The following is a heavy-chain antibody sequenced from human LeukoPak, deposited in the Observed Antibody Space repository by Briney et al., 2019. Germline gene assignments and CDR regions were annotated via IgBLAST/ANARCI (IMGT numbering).Heavy chain of an antibody. CDR3: AREVEDWYFDL. CDR1: GGSISSGDYY. CDR2: IYYSGST. Sequence: PSETLSLTCTVSGGSISSGDYYWSWIRQPPGKGLEWIGYIYYSGSTYYNPSLKSRVTISVDTSTTQSSLKLSSVTAAATAVYSCAREVEDWYFDLWGRGTLVTVSS. J-gene: IGHJ2*01. V-gene: IGHV4-30-4*02.